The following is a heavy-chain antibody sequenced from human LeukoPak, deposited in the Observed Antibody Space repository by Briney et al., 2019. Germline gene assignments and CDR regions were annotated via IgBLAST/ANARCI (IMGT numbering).Heavy chain of an antibody. D-gene: IGHD3-10*01. CDR2: IYTSGST. J-gene: IGHJ6*02. V-gene: IGHV4-4*07. CDR3: ARDRVTMVRGVISEYYGMDV. Sequence: SETLSLTCTVSGGSISSYYWSWIRQPAGKGLEWIGRIYTSGSTNYNPSLKSRVTMSVDTSKNQFSLKLSSVTAADTAVYYCARDRVTMVRGVISEYYGMDVWGQGTTVTVSS. CDR1: GGSISSYY.